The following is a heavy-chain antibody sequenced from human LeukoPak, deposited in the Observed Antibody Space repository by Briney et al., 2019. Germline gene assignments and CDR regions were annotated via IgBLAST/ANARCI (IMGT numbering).Heavy chain of an antibody. J-gene: IGHJ1*01. D-gene: IGHD4-17*01. V-gene: IGHV3-23*01. CDR3: ARDFVPTTTVAEYFQH. Sequence: GGSLRLSCAASGFPFSSYAMSWVRQAPGKGLEWVSAISGSGGSTYYADSVKGRFTISRDNAKNSLYLQMNSLRAEDTAVYYCARDFVPTTTVAEYFQHWGQGTLVTVSS. CDR1: GFPFSSYA. CDR2: ISGSGGST.